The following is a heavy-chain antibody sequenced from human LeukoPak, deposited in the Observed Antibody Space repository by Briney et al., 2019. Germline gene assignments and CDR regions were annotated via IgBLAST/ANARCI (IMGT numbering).Heavy chain of an antibody. CDR3: ARIRRDGYSHFDY. CDR1: GGSISSYY. Sequence: SETLSVTCTVSGGSISSYYWSWIRQPPGKGLEWIGYIYYTGSTNYNPSLKSRVTISVDTSKNQFSLKLSSVTAADTAVYFCARIRRDGYSHFDYWGQGTLVTVSS. V-gene: IGHV4-59*01. D-gene: IGHD5-24*01. CDR2: IYYTGST. J-gene: IGHJ4*02.